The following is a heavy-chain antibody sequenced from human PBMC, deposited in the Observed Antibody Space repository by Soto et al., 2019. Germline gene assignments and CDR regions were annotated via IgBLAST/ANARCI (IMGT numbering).Heavy chain of an antibody. V-gene: IGHV1-18*01. J-gene: IGHJ5*02. CDR1: GYTFTSYG. D-gene: IGHD3-22*01. CDR3: ARRGNYYDSSGYLGP. Sequence: ASVKVSCKASGYTFTSYGISWVRQAPGQGLEWMGWISAYNGNTNYAQKLQGRVTMTTDTSTSTAYMELSSLRSEDTAVYYCARRGNYYDSSGYLGPWGQGTLVTVSS. CDR2: ISAYNGNT.